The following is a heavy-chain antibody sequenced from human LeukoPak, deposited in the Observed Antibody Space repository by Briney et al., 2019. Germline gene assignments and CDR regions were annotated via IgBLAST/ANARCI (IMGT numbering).Heavy chain of an antibody. CDR3: ARQFAYYDFWSGYYLDY. V-gene: IGHV4-34*01. J-gene: IGHJ4*02. CDR1: GGSFSGYY. D-gene: IGHD3-3*01. CDR2: INHSGST. Sequence: SETLSLTCAVYGGSFSGYYWSWIRQPPGKGLEWIGEINHSGSTNYNPSLKSRVTISVDTSKNQFSLKLSSVTAADTAVYYCARQFAYYDFWSGYYLDYWGQGTLVTVSS.